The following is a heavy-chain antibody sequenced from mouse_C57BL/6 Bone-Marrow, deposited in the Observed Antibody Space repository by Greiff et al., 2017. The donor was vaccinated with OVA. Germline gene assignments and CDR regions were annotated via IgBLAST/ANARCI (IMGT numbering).Heavy chain of an antibody. J-gene: IGHJ3*01. Sequence: DVMLVESGGGLVQPGGSLKLSCAASGFTFSDYYMYWVRQTPEKRLEWVAYISNGGGSTYYPDTVKGRFTISRDNAKNTLYLQMSRLKSEDTAMYYCARQGLYGNHEGFAYWGQGTLVTVSA. CDR2: ISNGGGST. D-gene: IGHD2-1*01. CDR3: ARQGLYGNHEGFAY. CDR1: GFTFSDYY. V-gene: IGHV5-12*01.